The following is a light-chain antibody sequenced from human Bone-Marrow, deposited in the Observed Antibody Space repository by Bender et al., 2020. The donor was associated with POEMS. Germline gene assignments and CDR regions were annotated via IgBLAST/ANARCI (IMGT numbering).Light chain of an antibody. Sequence: QSALPQPASVSGSPGQSITISCTGTNSDIGSYNLVSWFQQYPGTAPKLIIYAVTERPSGVPDRFSGSKSGTSASLAITGLQSDDEAIYFCVAWDASLNGWVFGGGTKLTVL. V-gene: IGLV2-14*02. CDR3: VAWDASLNGWV. J-gene: IGLJ3*02. CDR1: NSDIGSYNL. CDR2: AVT.